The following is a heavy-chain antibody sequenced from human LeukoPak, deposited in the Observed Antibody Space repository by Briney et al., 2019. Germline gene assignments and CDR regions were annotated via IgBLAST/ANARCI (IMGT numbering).Heavy chain of an antibody. V-gene: IGHV3-23*01. CDR1: GFTFTTYV. Sequence: GGSLRLSCAASGFTFTTYVMGWVRQAPGKGLEWVSTISGSGSNIYSAGSVKGRFTISRDNSKNTVSLQMNSLSAGDTAVYYCTKYRSTFFGSPFESWGRGTLVTVSS. J-gene: IGHJ4*02. CDR3: TKYRSTFFGSPFES. D-gene: IGHD6-13*01. CDR2: ISGSGSNI.